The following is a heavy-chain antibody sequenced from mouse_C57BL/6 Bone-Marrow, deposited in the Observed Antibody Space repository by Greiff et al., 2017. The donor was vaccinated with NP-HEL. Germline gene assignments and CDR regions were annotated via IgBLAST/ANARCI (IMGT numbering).Heavy chain of an antibody. J-gene: IGHJ1*03. V-gene: IGHV1-63*01. CDR2: IYPGGGYT. Sequence: QVQLQQSGAELVRPGTSVKMSCKASGYTFTNYWIGWAKQRPGHGLEWIGDIYPGGGYTNYTEKFKGKATLTADKSSSTAYMQFSSLTSEDSAIYYCARGRSNWYYDVWGTGTTVTVSS. CDR3: ARGRSNWYYDV. CDR1: GYTFTNYW.